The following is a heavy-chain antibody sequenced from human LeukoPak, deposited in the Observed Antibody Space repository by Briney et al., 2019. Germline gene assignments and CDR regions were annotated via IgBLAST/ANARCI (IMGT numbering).Heavy chain of an antibody. D-gene: IGHD2-21*02. J-gene: IGHJ6*03. CDR1: GYTFTSYY. CDR3: AREGAQYCGGDCYSDFYYYYYYTDV. Sequence: ASVKVSCKASGYTFTSYYMHWVRQAPGQGLEWMGIINPSGGSTSYAQKFQGRVTMTRDMSTSTVYMELSSLRSEDTAVYYCAREGAQYCGGDCYSDFYYYYYYTDVWGKGTTVTVSS. V-gene: IGHV1-46*01. CDR2: INPSGGST.